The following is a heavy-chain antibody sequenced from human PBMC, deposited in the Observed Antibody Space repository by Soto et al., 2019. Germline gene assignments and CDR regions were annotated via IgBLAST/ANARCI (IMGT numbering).Heavy chain of an antibody. CDR1: GGTFSSYA. Sequence: QVQLVQSGAAVKKPGASVKVSCKASGGTFSSYAISWVRQAPGQGLEWMGGIIPIFGTANYAQKFQGRVTITADTSTSTAYMELSSLSSEDTALYYCSRDRNTNVPSCFDPWGQGTLVTVSS. V-gene: IGHV1-69*06. CDR3: SRDRNTNVPSCFDP. J-gene: IGHJ5*02. D-gene: IGHD3-16*02. CDR2: IIPIFGTA.